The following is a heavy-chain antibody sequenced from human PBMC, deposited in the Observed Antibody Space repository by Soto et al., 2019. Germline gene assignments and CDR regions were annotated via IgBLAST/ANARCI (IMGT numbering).Heavy chain of an antibody. CDR3: ARVDIVATIRGDYYYGMDV. CDR2: IIPIFGTA. V-gene: IGHV1-69*01. Sequence: QVPLVQSGAEVKKPGSSVKVSCKASGGTFSSYAISWVRQAPGQGLEWMGGIIPIFGTANYAQKFQGRVTITADESTSTAYMELSSLRSEDTAVYYCARVDIVATIRGDYYYGMDVWGQGTTVTVSS. D-gene: IGHD5-12*01. CDR1: GGTFSSYA. J-gene: IGHJ6*02.